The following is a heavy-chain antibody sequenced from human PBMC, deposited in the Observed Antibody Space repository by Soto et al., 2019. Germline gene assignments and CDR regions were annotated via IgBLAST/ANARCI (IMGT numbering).Heavy chain of an antibody. Sequence: GGSLRLSCAASGFTVSRNYMSWVRQAPGKGLEWVSIIYSGGSTYYADSVKGRFTISRDNSKNTLYLQMNSLRAEDTAVYYCARGNKGGYHYGMDVWGQGTTVTVSS. CDR1: GFTVSRNY. D-gene: IGHD2-15*01. CDR2: IYSGGST. V-gene: IGHV3-53*01. CDR3: ARGNKGGYHYGMDV. J-gene: IGHJ6*02.